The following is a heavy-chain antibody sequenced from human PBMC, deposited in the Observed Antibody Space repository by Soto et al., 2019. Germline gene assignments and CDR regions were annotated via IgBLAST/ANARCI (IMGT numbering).Heavy chain of an antibody. CDR3: ARDPGGDDY. CDR2: IWYDGSNK. V-gene: IGHV3-33*01. Sequence: VRQAPGKGLEWVAVIWYDGSNKYYADSVKGRFTISRDNSKNTLYLQMNSLRAEDTAVYYCARDPGGDDYWGQGTLVTVYS. D-gene: IGHD2-21*01. J-gene: IGHJ4*02.